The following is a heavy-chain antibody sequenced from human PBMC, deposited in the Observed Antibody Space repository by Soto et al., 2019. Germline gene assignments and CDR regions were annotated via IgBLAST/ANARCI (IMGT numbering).Heavy chain of an antibody. CDR2: ISARGGSS. D-gene: IGHD5-12*01. CDR3: AKGSIAYSASVDN. CDR1: GFSFSSYA. V-gene: IGHV3-23*01. Sequence: EVQLLESGGGLVQPGGSLRLSCAAYGFSFSSYAMVWIRQAPGKGLEWVSVISARGGSSYFADSVKGRFTISRDNSKNVLSLEMNSVRVEDTAIYFCAKGSIAYSASVDNWGQGTLVLVSS. J-gene: IGHJ4*02.